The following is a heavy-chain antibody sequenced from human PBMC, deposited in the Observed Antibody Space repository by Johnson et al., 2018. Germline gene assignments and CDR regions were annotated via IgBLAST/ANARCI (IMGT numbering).Heavy chain of an antibody. V-gene: IGHV3-30*03. CDR1: GFTFSSYG. CDR3: ARVRGARETGTTSGYYNYMDV. CDR2: ISYDGSNK. J-gene: IGHJ6*03. Sequence: QVQLVESGGGVVQPGRSXRLSCAASGFTFSSYGMHWVRQAPGKGLEWVAVISYDGSNKYYADSVKGRFTISRDNSKNTLYLQMNSLRAEDKAVYYCARVRGARETGTTSGYYNYMDVWGKGTTVTVSS. D-gene: IGHD1-7*01.